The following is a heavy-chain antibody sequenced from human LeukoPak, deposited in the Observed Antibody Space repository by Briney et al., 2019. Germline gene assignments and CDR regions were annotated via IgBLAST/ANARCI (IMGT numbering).Heavy chain of an antibody. V-gene: IGHV4-61*02. Sequence: SETLSLTCTVSGGSISSGSYYWSWIRQPAGKGLEWIGRIYTSGSTNYNPSLKSRVTISVDTSKNQFSLKLSSVTAADTAVYYCARAGYSGYDLDYWGQGTLVTVSS. CDR2: IYTSGST. D-gene: IGHD5-12*01. CDR1: GGSISSGSYY. CDR3: ARAGYSGYDLDY. J-gene: IGHJ4*02.